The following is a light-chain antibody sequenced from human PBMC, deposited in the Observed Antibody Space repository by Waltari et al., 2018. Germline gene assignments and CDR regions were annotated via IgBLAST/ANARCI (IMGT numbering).Light chain of an antibody. CDR3: QQSYSNSRA. CDR1: QSIRTF. Sequence: DIQMTQSTSSLSASVGDRVTITCRASQSIRTFLNWYQQKVGKAPKLLIYDASTLQGGVPSRFSAGGSGTEFTLTISSLQAEDFATYYCQQSYSNSRAFGQGTKIEVK. CDR2: DAS. J-gene: IGKJ1*01. V-gene: IGKV1-39*01.